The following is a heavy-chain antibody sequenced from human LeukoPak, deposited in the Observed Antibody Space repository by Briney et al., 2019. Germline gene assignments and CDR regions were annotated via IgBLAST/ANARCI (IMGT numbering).Heavy chain of an antibody. J-gene: IGHJ4*02. V-gene: IGHV3-30*18. Sequence: PGGSLRLSCAASGFTFSSYGMHWVRQAPGKGLEWVAVISHDGSDSHYADSVKGRFTISRDNSKNTMYLQMSSLRPEDTAVYFCAKELYFGSGSYPDYWGQGTLVRVSS. CDR1: GFTFSSYG. D-gene: IGHD3-10*01. CDR3: AKELYFGSGSYPDY. CDR2: ISHDGSDS.